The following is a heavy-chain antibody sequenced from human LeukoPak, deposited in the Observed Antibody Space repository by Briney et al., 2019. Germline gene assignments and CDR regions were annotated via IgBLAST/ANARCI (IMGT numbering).Heavy chain of an antibody. CDR3: ARANGDLWVDY. Sequence: GGSLRLSCAASGFTFSSYAMHWVRQAPGKGLEWVAVISYDGSNKYYADSVKGRFTISRDNARNTLYLQMNSLRAEDTAVYYCARANGDLWVDYWGQGTLVTVSS. CDR1: GFTFSSYA. CDR2: ISYDGSNK. J-gene: IGHJ4*02. D-gene: IGHD4-17*01. V-gene: IGHV3-30-3*01.